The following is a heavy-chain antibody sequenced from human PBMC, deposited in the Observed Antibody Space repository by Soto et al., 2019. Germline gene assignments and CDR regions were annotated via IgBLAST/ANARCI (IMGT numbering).Heavy chain of an antibody. J-gene: IGHJ6*02. CDR2: IYYSGST. CDR1: GGSISSGGYY. CDR3: ARDFPPDTAIPVSESGMDV. V-gene: IGHV4-31*03. D-gene: IGHD5-18*01. Sequence: SETLSLTCTVSGGSISSGGYYWSWIRQHPGKGLEWIGYIYYSGSTYYNPSLKSRVTISVDTSKNQFSLKLSSVTAADTAVYYCARDFPPDTAIPVSESGMDVWGQGTTVTVSS.